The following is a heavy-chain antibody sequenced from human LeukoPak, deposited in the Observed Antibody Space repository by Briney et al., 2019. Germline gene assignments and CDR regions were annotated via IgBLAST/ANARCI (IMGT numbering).Heavy chain of an antibody. D-gene: IGHD1-7*01. CDR1: GGSINNYY. CDR2: IYSSGTA. V-gene: IGHV4-4*07. J-gene: IGHJ3*02. CDR3: ARDKGERYHWDYVKAFDM. Sequence: PSETLSLTCTVSGGSINNYYWSWIRQPAGKGLEWIGRIYSSGTAKYNPSLKSRVTMSIDTSKSQFSLKVSSVTAADTAMYYCARDKGERYHWDYVKAFDMWGQGTMVTVSS.